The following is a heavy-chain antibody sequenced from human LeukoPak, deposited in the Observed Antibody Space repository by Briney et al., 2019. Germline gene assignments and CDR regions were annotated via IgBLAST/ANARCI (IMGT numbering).Heavy chain of an antibody. Sequence: GGSLRLSCAASGFTFSSNYMSWVRQAPGKGLEWVSVIYSGGSTYYADSAKGRFTISRDNSKNTLYLQMNSLRAEDTAVYYCARGSVGYPTYYFDYWGQGTLVTVSS. CDR3: ARGSVGYPTYYFDY. CDR2: IYSGGST. CDR1: GFTFSSNY. V-gene: IGHV3-53*01. D-gene: IGHD4-23*01. J-gene: IGHJ4*02.